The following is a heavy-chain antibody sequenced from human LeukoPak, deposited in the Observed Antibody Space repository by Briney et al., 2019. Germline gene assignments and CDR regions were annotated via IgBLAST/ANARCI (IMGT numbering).Heavy chain of an antibody. Sequence: ASVKVSCKASGGTFSSYAISWVRQAPGQGLEWMGRIIPILGIANYAQNFQGRVTVTADKSTSTAYMELSTLRFEDTAVYYCTRGVSGSGWFAYWGQGTLVTVSS. CDR3: TRGVSGSGWFAY. CDR2: IIPILGIA. V-gene: IGHV1-69*04. CDR1: GGTFSSYA. J-gene: IGHJ5*01. D-gene: IGHD6-19*01.